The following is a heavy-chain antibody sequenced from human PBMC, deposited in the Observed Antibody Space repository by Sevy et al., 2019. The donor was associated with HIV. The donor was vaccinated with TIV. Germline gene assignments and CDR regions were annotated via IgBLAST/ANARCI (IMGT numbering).Heavy chain of an antibody. Sequence: GSLRLSCAASGFTFSRYSMHWVRQAPGKGLEWVAVIWFDGSNTYYADSVKGRFTISRDIAKNTLHLQMNSLRAEDTAVYYCARDLEFYDYGDYGPAFMPDYWGQGTLVTVSS. CDR1: GFTFSRYS. CDR3: ARDLEFYDYGDYGPAFMPDY. J-gene: IGHJ4*02. V-gene: IGHV3-33*08. CDR2: IWFDGSNT. D-gene: IGHD4-17*01.